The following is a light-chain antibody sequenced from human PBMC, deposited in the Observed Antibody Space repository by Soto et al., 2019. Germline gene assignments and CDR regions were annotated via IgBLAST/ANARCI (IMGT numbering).Light chain of an antibody. V-gene: IGLV1-44*01. CDR2: IND. J-gene: IGLJ1*01. CDR3: AAWDDSLNAL. Sequence: QSVLTQPPSASGTPGQRITISCSGGSSNIGDNPVNWYQQLPGAAPKLLIYINDQRPSGVPDRFSGSKSGTSASLAISGLQPEDEADYYCAAWDDSLNALFGTGTKAPS. CDR1: SSNIGDNP.